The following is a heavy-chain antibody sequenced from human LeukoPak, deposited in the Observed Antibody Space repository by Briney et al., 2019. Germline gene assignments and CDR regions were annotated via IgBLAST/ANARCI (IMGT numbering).Heavy chain of an antibody. CDR1: GFTFSSYS. D-gene: IGHD2-2*01. CDR3: AKDFLCSSTSCYFDC. CDR2: ISSSSGTI. J-gene: IGHJ4*02. Sequence: PGGSLRLSCAASGFTFSSYSMNWVRQAPGKGLEWVSYISSSSGTIYYADSVKGRFTISRDNSKNTLYLQMNSLRAEDTAVFYCAKDFLCSSTSCYFDCWGQGTLVTVSS. V-gene: IGHV3-48*01.